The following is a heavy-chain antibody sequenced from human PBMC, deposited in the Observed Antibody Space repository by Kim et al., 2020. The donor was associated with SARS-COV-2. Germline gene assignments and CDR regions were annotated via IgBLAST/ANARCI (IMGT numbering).Heavy chain of an antibody. Sequence: SETLSLTCTVSGGSISSYYWSWIRQPPGKGLEWIGYIYYSGSTNYNPSLKSRVTISVDTSKNQFSLKLSSVTAADTAVYYCARAIRGSSTLRYYYYYGMDVWGQGTTVPVSS. V-gene: IGHV4-59*13. CDR3: ARAIRGSSTLRYYYYYGMDV. CDR1: GGSISSYY. D-gene: IGHD6-6*01. J-gene: IGHJ6*02. CDR2: IYYSGST.